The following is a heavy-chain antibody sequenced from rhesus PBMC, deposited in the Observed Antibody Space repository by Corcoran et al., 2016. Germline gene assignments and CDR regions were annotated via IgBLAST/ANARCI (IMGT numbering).Heavy chain of an antibody. D-gene: IGHD5-24*01. CDR2: IDSSDSDT. CDR1: GYSFTNYW. J-gene: IGHJ3*01. V-gene: IGHV5-2*01. Sequence: EVQLVQSGAEAKRPGESLRISCTTSGYSFTNYWIGWVRQLPGKGLELMGAIDSSDSDTRYTPSIQGQVTISADNSISTAYLQWSSLKASDTATYYCARGWGTVNVFDFWGQGLRVTVSS. CDR3: ARGWGTVNVFDF.